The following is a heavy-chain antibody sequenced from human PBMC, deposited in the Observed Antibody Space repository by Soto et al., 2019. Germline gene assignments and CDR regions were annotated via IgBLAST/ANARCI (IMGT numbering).Heavy chain of an antibody. Sequence: GESLKISCKGSGYSFTSYWIGWVRQMPGKGLEWMGIIYPGDSDTRYSPSFQGQVTISADKSISTAYLQWSSLKASDTAMYYCARPGAPYSHRYYFDYWGQGTLVTVSS. D-gene: IGHD5-12*01. V-gene: IGHV5-51*01. CDR3: ARPGAPYSHRYYFDY. CDR2: IYPGDSDT. J-gene: IGHJ4*02. CDR1: GYSFTSYW.